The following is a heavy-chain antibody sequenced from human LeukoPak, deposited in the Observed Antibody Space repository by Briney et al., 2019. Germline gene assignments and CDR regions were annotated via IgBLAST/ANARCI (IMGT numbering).Heavy chain of an antibody. CDR2: IYYSGST. V-gene: IGHV4-59*12. Sequence: PSETLSLTCTVSGGSISSYYWSWIRQPPGKGLEWIGYIYYSGSTNYNPSLKSRVTISVDTSKNQFSLKLSSVTAADTAVYYCARDQYYYDSSGYSPEAFDIWGQGTMVTVSS. CDR3: ARDQYYYDSSGYSPEAFDI. J-gene: IGHJ3*02. CDR1: GGSISSYY. D-gene: IGHD3-22*01.